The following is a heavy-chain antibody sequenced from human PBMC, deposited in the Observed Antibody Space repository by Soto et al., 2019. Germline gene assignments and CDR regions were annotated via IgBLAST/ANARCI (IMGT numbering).Heavy chain of an antibody. CDR2: IYHSGST. V-gene: IGHV4-4*02. Sequence: QVQLQESGPGLVKPSGTLSLTCAVSSGSISSSNWWRWVRQPPGKGLEWIGEIYHSGSTNYNPSLKSRVTIPVDKSKNQSSLKLSSVTAADTAVYYCPRLRSGAFDYWGQGTLVTVSS. CDR1: SGSISSSNW. CDR3: PRLRSGAFDY. J-gene: IGHJ4*02. D-gene: IGHD4-17*01.